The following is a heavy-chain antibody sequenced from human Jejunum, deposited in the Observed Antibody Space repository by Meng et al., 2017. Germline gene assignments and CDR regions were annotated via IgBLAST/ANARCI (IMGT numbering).Heavy chain of an antibody. D-gene: IGHD2-21*02. J-gene: IGHJ4*02. CDR3: ATLCGGNCYSDY. Sequence: QVQLVQSGAEVRKPGASVKVSCKASGYTFTSNAMHWVRQAPGQRLEWLGWINTGNGNTKYSEKLQGGVTITRDTSASTAYMELSSLRSEDTAIYYCATLCGGNCYSDYWGQGTLVTVSS. V-gene: IGHV1-3*04. CDR1: GYTFTSNA. CDR2: INTGNGNT.